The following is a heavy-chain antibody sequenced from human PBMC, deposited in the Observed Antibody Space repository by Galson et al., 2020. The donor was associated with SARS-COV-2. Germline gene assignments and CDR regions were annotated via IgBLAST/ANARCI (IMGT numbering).Heavy chain of an antibody. CDR2: ISAYNLNT. V-gene: IGHV1-18*01. Sequence: ASVKVSCKASGYSFISSDINWVRQAPGQGLEWLGMISAYNLNTNYAQKLQGRVTMTTDTSTSTAYMELRSLRSDDTAVYYCARNGGGLGPYFDYWGQGSLVTVSS. D-gene: IGHD7-27*01. J-gene: IGHJ4*02. CDR1: GYSFISSD. CDR3: ARNGGGLGPYFDY.